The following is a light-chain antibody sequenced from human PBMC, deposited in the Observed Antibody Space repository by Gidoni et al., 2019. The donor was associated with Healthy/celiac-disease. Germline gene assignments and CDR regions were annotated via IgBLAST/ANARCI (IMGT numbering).Light chain of an antibody. CDR3: CSYAGSRVV. J-gene: IGLJ2*01. CDR1: SSDVGGYNY. V-gene: IGLV2-11*01. Sequence: ALTQPRSVPGSPGQSVTISCTGTSSDVGGYNYVSWYQQHPGKAPKLMIYDVSKRPSGVPDRFSGSKSGNTASLTISGLQAEDEAYYYCCSYAGSRVVFGGGTKLTVL. CDR2: DVS.